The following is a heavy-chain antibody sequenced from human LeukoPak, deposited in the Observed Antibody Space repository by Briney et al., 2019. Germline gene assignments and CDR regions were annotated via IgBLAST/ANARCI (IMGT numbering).Heavy chain of an antibody. Sequence: GGSLRLSCVASGFPFSSYWMTWVRQAPGKGLEWVANIKQDGSKKSYVDSVKGRFTISRDNAKNSLYLQMNSLRAEDTAIYYCTRVGYIDEGIDYWGQGTLVHVSS. CDR1: GFPFSSYW. CDR2: IKQDGSKK. D-gene: IGHD5-24*01. J-gene: IGHJ4*02. CDR3: TRVGYIDEGIDY. V-gene: IGHV3-7*04.